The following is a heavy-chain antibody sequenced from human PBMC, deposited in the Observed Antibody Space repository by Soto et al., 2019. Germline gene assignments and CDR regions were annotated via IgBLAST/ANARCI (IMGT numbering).Heavy chain of an antibody. CDR1: GGSISSYY. D-gene: IGHD3-3*01. Sequence: LSLTCTVSGGSISSYYWSWIRQPAGKGLEWIGRIYTSGSTNYNPSLKSRVTMSVDTSKNQFSLKLSSVTAADTAVYYCAREKYTIFGVANNWFDPWGQGTLVTVSS. CDR3: AREKYTIFGVANNWFDP. V-gene: IGHV4-4*07. J-gene: IGHJ5*02. CDR2: IYTSGST.